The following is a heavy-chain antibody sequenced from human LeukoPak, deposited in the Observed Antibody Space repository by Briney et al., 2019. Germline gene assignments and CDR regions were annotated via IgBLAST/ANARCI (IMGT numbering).Heavy chain of an antibody. J-gene: IGHJ4*02. Sequence: GGSLRLSCAASGFTFSSYGMHWVRQAPGKGLEWVAVIWYDGSNKYYADSVKGRFTIPRDNSKNTLYLQMNSLRAEDTAVYYCARDMGSGSLHYWGQGTLVTVSS. V-gene: IGHV3-33*01. CDR1: GFTFSSYG. CDR2: IWYDGSNK. CDR3: ARDMGSGSLHY. D-gene: IGHD1-26*01.